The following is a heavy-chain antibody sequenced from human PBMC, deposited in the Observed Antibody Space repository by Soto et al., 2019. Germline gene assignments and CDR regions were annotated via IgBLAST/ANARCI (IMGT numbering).Heavy chain of an antibody. CDR3: ARDLTIVPATHPRLENYGMDV. Sequence: ASGKVSCNASGYSFTSYGISWVRRAPGQGLEWMGWISPYNGHTQFVERFQGRVTMTTDTSTKTAYMELRNLRSDDTAHYYCARDLTIVPATHPRLENYGMDVWGQGTTVTVSS. V-gene: IGHV1-18*01. CDR1: GYSFTSYG. D-gene: IGHD2-2*01. CDR2: ISPYNGHT. J-gene: IGHJ6*02.